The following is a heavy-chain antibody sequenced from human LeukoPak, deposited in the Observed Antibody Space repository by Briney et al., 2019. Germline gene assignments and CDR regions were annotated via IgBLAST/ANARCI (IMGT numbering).Heavy chain of an antibody. J-gene: IGHJ4*02. CDR3: ARAFYNFWRGYYFDY. D-gene: IGHD3/OR15-3a*01. V-gene: IGHV1-3*01. CDR2: INAGNGNT. Sequence: VASVNVSCKASGYTFTSYAMHWVRQAPGQRLEWMGWINAGNGNTKYSQKFQGRVTITRDTSASTAYMELSSLRSEDTAVYYCARAFYNFWRGYYFDYWGQGTLVTVSS. CDR1: GYTFTSYA.